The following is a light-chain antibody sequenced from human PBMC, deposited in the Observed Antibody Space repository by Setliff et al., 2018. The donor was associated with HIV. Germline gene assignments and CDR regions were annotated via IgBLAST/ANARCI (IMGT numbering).Light chain of an antibody. Sequence: QSALAQPPSASGTPGQRVTISCSGSSSNIGSNTVNWYQQLPGTAPKLLIYTNNQRPPGVPDRFSGSKSGTSASLAISGLQSEDEADYYCAAWDDSLNGRYVFGSGTKVTVL. V-gene: IGLV1-44*01. CDR1: SSNIGSNT. CDR3: AAWDDSLNGRYV. CDR2: TNN. J-gene: IGLJ1*01.